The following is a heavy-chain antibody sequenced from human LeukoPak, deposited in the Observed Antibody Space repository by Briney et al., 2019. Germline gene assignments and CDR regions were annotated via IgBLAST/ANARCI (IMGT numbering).Heavy chain of an antibody. J-gene: IGHJ4*02. CDR2: ITSCCDKT. V-gene: IGHV3-23*01. Sequence: GGSLRLSCAASGFPFSIFALSWVRQARGKGLEGVSSITSCCDKTYYADSVNDRFTVSRDNSKKTVDLQMNSLRAEDTALYYCAKDPNFSSGWYLADYWGQGTLVTVSS. CDR3: AKDPNFSSGWYLADY. CDR1: GFPFSIFA. D-gene: IGHD6-19*01.